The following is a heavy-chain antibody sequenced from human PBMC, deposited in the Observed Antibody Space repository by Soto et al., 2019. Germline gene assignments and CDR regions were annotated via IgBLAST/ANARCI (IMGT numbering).Heavy chain of an antibody. J-gene: IGHJ4*02. CDR3: ARLEGLATISYYFDF. V-gene: IGHV4-39*01. CDR1: GDSINSDKYY. Sequence: SETLSLTCSVSGDSINSDKYYWGWIRQPPGKGLEWIGSIYYRGNTYYNPSLQTRVTISLDKSKSQFSLKLNSMTAADSAMYFCARLEGLATISYYFDFWGQGALVTVSS. D-gene: IGHD3-9*01. CDR2: IYYRGNT.